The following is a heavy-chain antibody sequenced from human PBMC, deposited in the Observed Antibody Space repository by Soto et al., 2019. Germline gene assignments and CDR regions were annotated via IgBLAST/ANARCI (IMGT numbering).Heavy chain of an antibody. Sequence: EVQLLESGGGLVQPGGSRRLSCAASGFMFSSYVMSWVRQAPGKGLEWVSGISGSGSRTYYADPVKGRFSISRDNSKNTLFLQMNSPRVEDTAVYYCAVLTTVTEDDYWGQGTLVIVPS. J-gene: IGHJ4*02. V-gene: IGHV3-23*01. CDR2: ISGSGSRT. D-gene: IGHD4-17*01. CDR3: AVLTTVTEDDY. CDR1: GFMFSSYV.